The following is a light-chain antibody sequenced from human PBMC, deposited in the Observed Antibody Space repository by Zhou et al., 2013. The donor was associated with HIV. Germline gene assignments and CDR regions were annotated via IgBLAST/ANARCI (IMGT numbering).Light chain of an antibody. Sequence: EIVLTQSPATLSLSPGQRATLSCRASQSVRSYLAWYQQKPGQAPRLLIYDASNRATGIPARFSGSGSGTDFTLTISSLEPEDFAVYFCQHRSNWPRVTFGGGTKVEIK. CDR1: QSVRSY. V-gene: IGKV3-11*01. CDR3: QHRSNWPRVT. CDR2: DAS. J-gene: IGKJ4*01.